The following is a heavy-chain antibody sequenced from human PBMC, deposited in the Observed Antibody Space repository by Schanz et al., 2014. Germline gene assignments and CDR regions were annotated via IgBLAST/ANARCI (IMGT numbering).Heavy chain of an antibody. CDR3: ARGIGGYGANNYFDY. D-gene: IGHD5-12*01. Sequence: QIQLVQSGPEVKKPGATVKVSCKASGYTFTSYGISWVRQAPGQGLEWVGWISVYTGNTKYGQKVQGRVTMTADTSTSTAYMELSSLRSEDTAVYSCARGIGGYGANNYFDYWGQGTLVTVSS. CDR1: GYTFTSYG. J-gene: IGHJ4*02. CDR2: ISVYTGNT. V-gene: IGHV1-18*01.